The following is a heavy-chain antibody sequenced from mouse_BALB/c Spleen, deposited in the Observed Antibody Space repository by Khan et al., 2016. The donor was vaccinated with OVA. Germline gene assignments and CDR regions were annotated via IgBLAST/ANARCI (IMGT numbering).Heavy chain of an antibody. J-gene: IGHJ2*01. CDR2: INPSTGYT. CDR1: GYTFINYW. Sequence: QVQLQQSGAELAKPGASVKMSCKASGYTFINYWILWVKQRPGQGLEWIGYINPSTGYTDYNQNFKDKATLTADKSSSTAYMQLSSLTSEESAVYYCARRGLRWDFDYWGQGTTLTVSS. CDR3: ARRGLRWDFDY. D-gene: IGHD1-1*01. V-gene: IGHV1-7*01.